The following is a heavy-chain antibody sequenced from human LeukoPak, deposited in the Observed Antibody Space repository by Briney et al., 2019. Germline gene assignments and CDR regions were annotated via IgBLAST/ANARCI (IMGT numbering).Heavy chain of an antibody. CDR2: IIPIFGTA. CDR3: ARSSRYCSSTSCYGSYYYYYMDV. D-gene: IGHD2-2*01. V-gene: IGHV1-69*13. J-gene: IGHJ6*03. Sequence: ASVKVSCKASGGTFSSYAISWVRQAPGQGLEWMGGIIPIFGTANYAQKFQGRVTITADESTSTAYMELSSLRSEDTAVYYCARSSRYCSSTSCYGSYYYYYMDVWGKGTTVTVSS. CDR1: GGTFSSYA.